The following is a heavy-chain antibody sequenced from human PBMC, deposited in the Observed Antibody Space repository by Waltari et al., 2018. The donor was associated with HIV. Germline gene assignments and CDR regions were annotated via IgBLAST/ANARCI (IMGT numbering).Heavy chain of an antibody. Sequence: EVQLVESGGGLVQPGGSLRLSCAASGFMFSSYWMHGVRQVPGKGLESVSRSNSDASTTHYADSVKGRFTISRDNAKNILYLQMNSLGVEDTAIYYCASPVGAARAFFYNVDVWGQGTTVTVSS. CDR1: GFMFSSYW. CDR3: ASPVGAARAFFYNVDV. CDR2: SNSDASTT. V-gene: IGHV3-74*01. D-gene: IGHD2-15*01. J-gene: IGHJ6*02.